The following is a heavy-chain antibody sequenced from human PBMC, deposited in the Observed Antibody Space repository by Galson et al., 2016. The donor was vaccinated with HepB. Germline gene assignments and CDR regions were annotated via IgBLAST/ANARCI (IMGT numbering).Heavy chain of an antibody. Sequence: SLRLSCAASGFTFRDFYMSWIRQAPGKGLEWVSYMSSSSDYINYEDSVKGRFTISRDNAKNSLYLQMHSLRAEDTAVYYCAREVWEVIPDNCDYWGQGTLVTGSS. CDR3: AREVWEVIPDNCDY. D-gene: IGHD1-26*01. V-gene: IGHV3-11*06. J-gene: IGHJ4*02. CDR1: GFTFRDFY. CDR2: MSSSSDYI.